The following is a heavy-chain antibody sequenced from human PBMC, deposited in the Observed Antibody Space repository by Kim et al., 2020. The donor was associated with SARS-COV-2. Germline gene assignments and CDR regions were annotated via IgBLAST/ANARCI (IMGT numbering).Heavy chain of an antibody. CDR3: ARQYGEIENWFDP. V-gene: IGHV4-39*01. D-gene: IGHD4-17*01. J-gene: IGHJ5*02. Sequence: YNPSLKSRVTISVDTSKNQFSLKLSSVTAADTAVYYCARQYGEIENWFDPWGQGTLVTVSS.